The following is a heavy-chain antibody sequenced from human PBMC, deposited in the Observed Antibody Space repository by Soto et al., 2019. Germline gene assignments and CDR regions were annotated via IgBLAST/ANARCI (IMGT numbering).Heavy chain of an antibody. J-gene: IGHJ5*02. V-gene: IGHV3-30*18. CDR2: ISYDGSNK. CDR3: AKDLVAATPDWFDP. D-gene: IGHD2-15*01. CDR1: GFTFSSYG. Sequence: AGSLRLSCAASGFTFSSYGMHWVRQPPGKGLEWVAVISYDGSNKYYADSVKGRFTISRDNSKNTLYLQMNSLRAEDTAVYYCAKDLVAATPDWFDPWGQGTLVTVSS.